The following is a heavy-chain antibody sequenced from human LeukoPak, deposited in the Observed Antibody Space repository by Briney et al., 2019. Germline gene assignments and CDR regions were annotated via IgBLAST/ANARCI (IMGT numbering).Heavy chain of an antibody. Sequence: GGCLILSGSAPGFTLINYWMHSVRHATGKGVVWDSRMNSEGSSTTYADSGKGRVTISRDNAKNTLYLQMNSLRAEDTAVYYCARDVDTAMVTTFDYWGQGTLVTVSS. V-gene: IGHV3-74*01. CDR1: GFTLINYW. D-gene: IGHD5-18*01. CDR2: MNSEGSST. CDR3: ARDVDTAMVTTFDY. J-gene: IGHJ4*02.